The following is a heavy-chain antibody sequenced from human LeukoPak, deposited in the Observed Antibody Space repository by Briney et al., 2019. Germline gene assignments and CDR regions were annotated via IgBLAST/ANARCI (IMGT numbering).Heavy chain of an antibody. J-gene: IGHJ4*02. CDR2: ISWNSGSI. CDR1: GFTFDDYA. Sequence: GGSLRLSCAASGFTFDDYAMHWVRQAPGKGLEWVSGISWNSGSIGYADSVKDRFTISRDNAKNSLYLQMNSLRAEGTALYFCAKEHKVSAAFVCWGQGTLVTVSS. V-gene: IGHV3-9*01. CDR3: AKEHKVSAAFVC.